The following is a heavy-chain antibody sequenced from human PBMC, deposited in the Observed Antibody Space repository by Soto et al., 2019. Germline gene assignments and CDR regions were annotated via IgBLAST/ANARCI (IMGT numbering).Heavy chain of an antibody. D-gene: IGHD3-9*01. J-gene: IGHJ5*02. CDR1: GYTFTSYG. CDR3: AREGVLRYFDWLSHNWFDP. Sequence: GTSVKVSCKASGYTFTSYGISWVRQAPGQGLKWKGWISAYNGNTNYAQKLQGRVTMTTDTSTSTAYMELRSLRSDDTAVYYCAREGVLRYFDWLSHNWFDPWGQGTLVTVSS. CDR2: ISAYNGNT. V-gene: IGHV1-18*01.